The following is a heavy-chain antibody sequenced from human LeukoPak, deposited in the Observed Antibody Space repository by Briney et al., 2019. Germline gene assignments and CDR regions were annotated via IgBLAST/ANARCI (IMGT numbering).Heavy chain of an antibody. CDR1: GYSFTSNY. CDR2: IYPRDGST. V-gene: IGHV1-46*01. Sequence: ASVKVSCKASGYSFTSNYMHWVRQAPGQGLEWMGMIYPRDGSTSYAQKFQGRVTVTRDTSTSTVHMELSGLRSGDTAVYYCARDQEAFDYWGQGTLVTVSS. CDR3: ARDQEAFDY. J-gene: IGHJ4*02.